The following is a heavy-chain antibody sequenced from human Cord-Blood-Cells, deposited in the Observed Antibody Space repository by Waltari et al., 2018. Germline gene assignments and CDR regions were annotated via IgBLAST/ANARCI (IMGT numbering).Heavy chain of an antibody. CDR3: ATDPWTYQLLYAFDI. D-gene: IGHD2-2*01. Sequence: QVQLVQSGAEVKKPGASVKVSCKVSGYTLTELSMHWVRQAPGKGLEWMGGFEPEDGETIYAQKFQGRVTMTEETSTDTAYMELSSLRSEDTAVYYCATDPWTYQLLYAFDIWGQGTMVTVSS. CDR1: GYTLTELS. J-gene: IGHJ3*02. V-gene: IGHV1-24*01. CDR2: FEPEDGET.